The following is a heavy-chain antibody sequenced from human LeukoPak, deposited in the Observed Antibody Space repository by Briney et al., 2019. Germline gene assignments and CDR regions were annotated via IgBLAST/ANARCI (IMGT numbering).Heavy chain of an antibody. V-gene: IGHV3-21*01. Sequence: GGSLRLSCAASGFTFSSYSMSWVRQAPGKGLEWVSSISSSSSYIYYADSVKGRFTISRDNAKNSLYLQMNSLRAEDTAVYYCARGLRGVVVAGHDYWGQGTLVTVSS. CDR3: ARGLRGVVVAGHDY. CDR2: ISSSSSYI. D-gene: IGHD6-19*01. CDR1: GFTFSSYS. J-gene: IGHJ4*02.